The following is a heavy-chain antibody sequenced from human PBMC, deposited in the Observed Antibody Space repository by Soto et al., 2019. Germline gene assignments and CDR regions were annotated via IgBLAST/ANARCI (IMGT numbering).Heavy chain of an antibody. D-gene: IGHD3-22*01. CDR2: ISYDGSNK. J-gene: IGHJ4*01. CDR1: GFPFSSCG. V-gene: IGHV3-30*18. Sequence: GGSLRLSCAASGFPFSSCGLHWVRQAPGKGLECVAVISYDGSNKYSADSVKGRFTIYRHNPRYTQYLQWNSMRAEDKAVYYCANGSPDPYDSRGYYSAPLRDVVYWAHGTLVTVSS. CDR3: ANGSPDPYDSRGYYSAPLRDVVY.